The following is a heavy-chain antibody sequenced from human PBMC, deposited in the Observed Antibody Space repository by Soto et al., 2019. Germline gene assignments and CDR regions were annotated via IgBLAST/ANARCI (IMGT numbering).Heavy chain of an antibody. CDR2: ISYDGGNK. D-gene: IGHD3-16*01. CDR1: GFSVSDYA. CDR3: ARALETRALYPVDY. V-gene: IGHV3-30-3*01. J-gene: IGHJ4*02. Sequence: QVLVVESGGGVVQPGRSVRLSCAASGFSVSDYAMHWARQAPGRGLEWVAVISYDGGNKYYADSVKGRFTISRDNSKNTVYLQMNSLRAEDTAVYYCARALETRALYPVDYWGQGTLVTVSS.